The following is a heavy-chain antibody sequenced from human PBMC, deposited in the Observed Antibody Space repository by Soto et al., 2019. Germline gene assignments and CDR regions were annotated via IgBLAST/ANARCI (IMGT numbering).Heavy chain of an antibody. D-gene: IGHD2-2*01. CDR1: GFSLSTRDVG. V-gene: IGHV2-5*02. CDR3: AHCRGGVASF. CDR2: VYWDDSK. Sequence: QITLNESGPTLVQPTQTLTLTCTFSGFSLSTRDVGVGWIRQPPGEALEWLGVVYWDDSKTYSPSLASRLTITKDTSKNQVVLGITKMNPVDTATYYCAHCRGGVASFWGQGTLVTVSS. J-gene: IGHJ4*02.